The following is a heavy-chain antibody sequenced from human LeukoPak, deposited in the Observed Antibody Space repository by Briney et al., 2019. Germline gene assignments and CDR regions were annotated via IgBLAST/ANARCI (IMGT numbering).Heavy chain of an antibody. D-gene: IGHD2-15*01. Sequence: GGSLRLSCAASGFTFSHFWMSWVRQAPGKGLEWVAYIKKTGSETYCVDSVKGRFTITRDNTRNSLFLRMYSLRAEDTAVYFCAREDGYCSGGNCYSYFDSWGQGTLVTVSS. CDR1: GFTFSHFW. V-gene: IGHV3-7*01. J-gene: IGHJ4*02. CDR3: AREDGYCSGGNCYSYFDS. CDR2: IKKTGSET.